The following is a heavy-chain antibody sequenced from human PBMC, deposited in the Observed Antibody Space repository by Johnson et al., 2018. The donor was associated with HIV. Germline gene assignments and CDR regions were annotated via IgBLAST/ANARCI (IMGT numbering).Heavy chain of an antibody. CDR3: ANEVYAFDI. CDR1: GFTFSSYA. V-gene: IGHV3-52*01. Sequence: VQLVESGGGVVQPGRSLRLSCAASGFTFSSYAMHWVRQAPGKGLEWVADIKCDGSEKYYVDSVKGRLTISRDNAKNSLYLQVNSLRAEDTAVYYCANEVYAFDIWGQGTMVTVSS. J-gene: IGHJ3*02. D-gene: IGHD2-8*01. CDR2: IKCDGSEK.